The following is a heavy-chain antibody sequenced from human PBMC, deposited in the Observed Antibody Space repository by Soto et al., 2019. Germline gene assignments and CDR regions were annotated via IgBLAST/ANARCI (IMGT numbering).Heavy chain of an antibody. CDR2: VIPVLGVA. J-gene: IGHJ4*02. CDR1: GGTFTSYA. CDR3: ARDWLGTTRRYFDH. V-gene: IGHV1-69*04. D-gene: IGHD6-19*01. Sequence: QVQLVQSGAEVQKPGSSVKVSCKASGGTFTSYAFNWVRQAPVRGLEWMGRVIPVLGVADYAQKFQDRVTITADKSTSTVYMELSSLRSEDTALYYCARDWLGTTRRYFDHWGQGTRVTVSS.